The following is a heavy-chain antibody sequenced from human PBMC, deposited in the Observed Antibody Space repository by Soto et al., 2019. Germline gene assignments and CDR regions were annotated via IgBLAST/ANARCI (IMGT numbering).Heavy chain of an antibody. Sequence: EVQLVESGGGLIQPGGSLRLSCAVSGFTVSNNYMSWVRQAPGKGLEGVSVIYSGGYTAYGDSVKGRFTISRDNSKNTLSLQMNARGPDATAWYYGATQRGGGGYWGQGTLVTVSS. CDR3: ATQRGGGGY. J-gene: IGHJ4*02. V-gene: IGHV3-53*01. CDR2: IYSGGYT. D-gene: IGHD6-25*01. CDR1: GFTVSNNY.